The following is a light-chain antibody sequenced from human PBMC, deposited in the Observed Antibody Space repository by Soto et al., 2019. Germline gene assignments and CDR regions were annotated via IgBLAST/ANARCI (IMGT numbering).Light chain of an antibody. Sequence: SARTQPPSASGSTGQGVTISSTGSTSNIGSNYVYWYQQLPGTAPKLLIYRNNQRPSGVPDRFSGSKSGTSASLAISGLRSDDEADYFCATWDDSLNGFYVFGTGTNVTVL. CDR1: TSNIGSNY. V-gene: IGLV1-47*01. CDR2: RNN. J-gene: IGLJ1*01. CDR3: ATWDDSLNGFYV.